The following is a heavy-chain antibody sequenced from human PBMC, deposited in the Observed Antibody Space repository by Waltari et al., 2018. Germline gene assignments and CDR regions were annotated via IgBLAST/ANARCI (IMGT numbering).Heavy chain of an antibody. CDR1: GFTFSSYA. V-gene: IGHV3-23*03. CDR3: AKCNSGNDYFDY. CDR2: IYSDGST. J-gene: IGHJ4*02. Sequence: EVQLLESGGNLVQPGGSLRLSCAASGFTFSSYAMSWVRQAPGKGLEWVSAIYSDGSTYYADSVKGRFTISRDNSKNTLYLQMNSLRAEDTAVYYCAKCNSGNDYFDYWGQGTLVTVSS. D-gene: IGHD5-12*01.